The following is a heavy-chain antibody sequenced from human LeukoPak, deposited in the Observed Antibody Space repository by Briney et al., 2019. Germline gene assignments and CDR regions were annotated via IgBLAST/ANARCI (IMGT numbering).Heavy chain of an antibody. CDR3: ARGAGLGYYGSGSYYLSRINQFDY. Sequence: ASVKVSCKASGYTFTDYYMHWVRQAPGQGLEWMGWINPNSGGTNYAQKFQGRVTMTRDTSISTAYMELSRLRSDDTAVYYCARGAGLGYYGSGSYYLSRINQFDYWGQGTLVTVSS. V-gene: IGHV1-2*02. CDR1: GYTFTDYY. J-gene: IGHJ4*02. CDR2: INPNSGGT. D-gene: IGHD3-10*01.